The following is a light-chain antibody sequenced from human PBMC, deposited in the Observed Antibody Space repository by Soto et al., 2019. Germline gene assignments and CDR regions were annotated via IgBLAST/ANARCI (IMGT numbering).Light chain of an antibody. V-gene: IGLV2-14*01. CDR3: SSYTRSTTHVV. CDR2: EVS. Sequence: QSVLTQPACVSGSPGQSITISCTGTSSDIGGYNYVSWYQQHPGKAPKLMIYEVSNRPSGVSNRFSGSKSGNTASLTISGLQAEDEADYYCSSYTRSTTHVVFGGGTKLTVL. J-gene: IGLJ2*01. CDR1: SSDIGGYNY.